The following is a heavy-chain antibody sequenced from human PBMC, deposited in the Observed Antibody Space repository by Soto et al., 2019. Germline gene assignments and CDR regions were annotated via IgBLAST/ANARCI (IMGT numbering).Heavy chain of an antibody. CDR2: ISGSGGST. V-gene: IGHV3-23*01. CDR1: GFTFSSYA. J-gene: IGHJ4*02. CDR3: AKDLKPSSGSSSLFDY. Sequence: GGSLRLSCAASGFTFSSYAMSWVRQAPGKGLEWVSAISGSGGSTYYADSVKGRFTISRDNSKNTLYLQMNSLRAEDTAVYYCAKDLKPSSGSSSLFDYWGQGTLVTVSS. D-gene: IGHD6-6*01.